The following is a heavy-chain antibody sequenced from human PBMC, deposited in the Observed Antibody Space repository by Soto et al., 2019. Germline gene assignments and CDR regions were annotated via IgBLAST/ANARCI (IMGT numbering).Heavy chain of an antibody. D-gene: IGHD2-8*01. CDR3: ARVIEYCTNGVCYNEQTSWFDL. CDR1: GYTFTSYG. V-gene: IGHV1-18*01. CDR2: ISAYNGNT. Sequence: ASVKVSCKASGYTFTSYGISWVRQAPGQGLEWMGWISAYNGNTNYAQKLQGRVTMTTDTSTSTAYMELRSLRSDDTAVYYCARVIEYCTNGVCYNEQTSWFDLWGQGTLVTVSS. J-gene: IGHJ5*02.